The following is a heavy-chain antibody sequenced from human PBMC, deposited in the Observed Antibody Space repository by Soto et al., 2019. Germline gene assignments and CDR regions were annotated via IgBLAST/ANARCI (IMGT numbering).Heavy chain of an antibody. CDR2: INHSGST. CDR3: ARDKITGLFDY. Sequence: QVQLQQWGAGLLKPSETLSLTCAVYGGSFSGYYWTWIRQPPGTGLEWIGEINHSGSTNYNPSLKSRVPISVDPPKNQFSLKLTSVTAADTAVYYCARDKITGLFDYWGQGTLVTVSS. CDR1: GGSFSGYY. V-gene: IGHV4-34*01. J-gene: IGHJ4*02. D-gene: IGHD2-8*02.